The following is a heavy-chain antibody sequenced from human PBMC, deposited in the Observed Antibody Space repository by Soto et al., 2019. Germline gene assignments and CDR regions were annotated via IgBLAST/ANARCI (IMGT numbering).Heavy chain of an antibody. CDR3: AKDQLALLGYYYYGMDV. J-gene: IGHJ6*02. D-gene: IGHD3-16*01. V-gene: IGHV3-30*18. CDR1: GFTFSSYG. CDR2: ISYDGSNK. Sequence: QVQLVESGGGVVQPGRSLRLSCAASGFTFSSYGMHWVRQAPGKGLEWVAVISYDGSNKHYADSVKGRFTISRDNSKNTLYLQMNSLRAEDTAVYYCAKDQLALLGYYYYGMDVWGQGTTVTVSS.